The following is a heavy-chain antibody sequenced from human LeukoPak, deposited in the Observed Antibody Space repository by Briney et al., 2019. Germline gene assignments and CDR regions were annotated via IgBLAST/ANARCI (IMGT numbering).Heavy chain of an antibody. V-gene: IGHV3-23*01. J-gene: IGHJ4*02. CDR2: ISGSGGST. D-gene: IGHD2-2*03. CDR1: GFTFSSYA. CDR3: ARLDIVVVPAATADY. Sequence: GGSLRLSCAASGFTFSSYAMSWVRQAPGKGLEWVSAISGSGGSTYYADSVKGRFTISRDNSKNTLYLQVNSLRAEDTAVYYCARLDIVVVPAATADYWGQGTLVTVSS.